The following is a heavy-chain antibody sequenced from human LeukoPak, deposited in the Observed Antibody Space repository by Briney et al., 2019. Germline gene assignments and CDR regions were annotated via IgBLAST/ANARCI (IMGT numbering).Heavy chain of an antibody. CDR1: GGSISSSSYY. J-gene: IGHJ4*02. Sequence: SETLSLTCTVSGGSISSSSYYWGWIRQPPGKGLEWIGSIYYSGSTYYNPSLKSRVTISVDTSKNQFSLKLSSVTAADTAVYYCARRKSHIVVVPAAPFDHWGQGTLVTVSS. CDR2: IYYSGST. D-gene: IGHD2-2*01. CDR3: ARRKSHIVVVPAAPFDH. V-gene: IGHV4-39*01.